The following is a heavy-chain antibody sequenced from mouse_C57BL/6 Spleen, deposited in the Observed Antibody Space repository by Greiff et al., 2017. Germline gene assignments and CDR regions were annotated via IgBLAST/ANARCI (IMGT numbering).Heavy chain of an antibody. CDR1: GYTFTDYY. J-gene: IGHJ2*01. V-gene: IGHV1-26*01. CDR2: INPNNGGT. CDR3: ASDGIYFDY. Sequence: EVQLQQSGPELVKPGASVKISCKASGYTFTDYYMNWVKQSHGKSLEWIGDINPNNGGTSYNQKFKGKATLTVDNSSNTPYMQLRSLRSEDSAVYYCASDGIYFDYWGQGTTLTVSS. D-gene: IGHD2-3*01.